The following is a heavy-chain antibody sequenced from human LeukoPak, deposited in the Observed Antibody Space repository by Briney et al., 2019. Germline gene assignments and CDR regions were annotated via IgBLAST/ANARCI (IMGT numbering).Heavy chain of an antibody. CDR3: ARQTGSGYDYWWFDP. CDR2: IDPSDSYT. D-gene: IGHD5-12*01. CDR1: GYSFTSYW. J-gene: IGHJ5*02. Sequence: GESLKISCKGSGYSFTSYWISWVRQMPGTALEWMGRIDPSDSYTNYSPSFQGHVTISADKSISTAYLQWSSLKASDTAMYYCARQTGSGYDYWWFDPWGQGTLVTVSS. V-gene: IGHV5-10-1*01.